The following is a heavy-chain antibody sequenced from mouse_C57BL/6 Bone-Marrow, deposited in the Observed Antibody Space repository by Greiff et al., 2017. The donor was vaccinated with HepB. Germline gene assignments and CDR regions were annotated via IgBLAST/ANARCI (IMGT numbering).Heavy chain of an antibody. CDR1: GYTFTDYN. V-gene: IGHV1-22*01. CDR3: ARGGLLYGSSSYYAMDY. CDR2: INPNNGGT. Sequence: VQLKQSGPELVKPGASVKMSCKASGYTFTDYNMHWVKQSHGKSLEWIGYINPNNGGTSYNQKFKGKATLTVNKSSSTAYMELRSLTSEDSAVYYCARGGLLYGSSSYYAMDYWGQGTSVTVSS. J-gene: IGHJ4*01. D-gene: IGHD1-1*01.